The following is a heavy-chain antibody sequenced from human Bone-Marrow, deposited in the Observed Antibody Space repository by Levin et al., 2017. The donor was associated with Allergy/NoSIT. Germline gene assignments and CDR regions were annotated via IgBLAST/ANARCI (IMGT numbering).Heavy chain of an antibody. V-gene: IGHV3-21*06. CDR1: EFTLSTYT. J-gene: IGHJ6*02. CDR2: ISADLTYI. Sequence: GGSLRLSCVASEFTLSTYTINWVRQAPGKGLDWVSSISADLTYIYYADSVKCRFTISRDTAKTSLSLLMHSLRVEDTAIYYCPPGETDFWSAFYVSLGTNDAMDVWGQGTTVNVSS. CDR3: PPGETDFWSAFYVSLGTNDAMDV. D-gene: IGHD3-3*01.